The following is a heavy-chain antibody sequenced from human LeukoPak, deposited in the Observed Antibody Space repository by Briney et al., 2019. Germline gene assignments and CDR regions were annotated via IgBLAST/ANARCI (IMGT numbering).Heavy chain of an antibody. J-gene: IGHJ4*02. D-gene: IGHD3-10*01. CDR3: AREGGPSYYGSGSYFPYFDY. Sequence: PGGSLRLSCAASGFTFSSYGMHWVRQAPGKGLEWVAVIWYDGSNKYYADSVKGRFTISRDNSKNTLYLQMNSLRAEDTAVYYCAREGGPSYYGSGSYFPYFDYWGQGTLVTVSS. CDR2: IWYDGSNK. V-gene: IGHV3-33*01. CDR1: GFTFSSYG.